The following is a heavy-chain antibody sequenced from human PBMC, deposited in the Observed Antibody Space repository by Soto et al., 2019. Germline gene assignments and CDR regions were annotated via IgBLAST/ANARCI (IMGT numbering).Heavy chain of an antibody. Sequence: QVQLVQSGAEVKKPGASVKVSCKASGYTFASYAISWMRQAPGQGLEWMGWISSYNGNTNYAQKLQGRVTMTTDTSTGTAYMERMSLGSVDTAVYYCARDSPPPYYGGHGTLVTVSS. CDR3: ARDSPPPYY. CDR1: GYTFASYA. V-gene: IGHV1-18*01. CDR2: ISSYNGNT. J-gene: IGHJ4*01.